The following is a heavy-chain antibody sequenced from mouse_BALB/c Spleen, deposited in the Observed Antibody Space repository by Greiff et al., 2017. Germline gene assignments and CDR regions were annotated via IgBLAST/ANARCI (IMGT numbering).Heavy chain of an antibody. CDR1: GDSITSGY. V-gene: IGHV3-8*02. J-gene: IGHJ3*01. CDR3: ARWGYYDDGFAY. D-gene: IGHD2-4*01. CDR2: ISYSGST. Sequence: VQLKQSGPSLVKPSQTLSLTCSVTGDSITSGYWNWIRKFPGNKLEYMGYISYSGSTYYNPSLKSRISITRDTSKNQYYLQLNSVTTEDTATYYCARWGYYDDGFAYWGQGTLVTVSA.